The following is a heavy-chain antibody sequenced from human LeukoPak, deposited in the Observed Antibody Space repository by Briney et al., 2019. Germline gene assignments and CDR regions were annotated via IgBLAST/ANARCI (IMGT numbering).Heavy chain of an antibody. Sequence: GGSLRLSCAASGFTFDDYAMHWVRQAPGKCLEWVSLISWDGGSTYYADSVKGRFTISRDNSKNSLYLQMNSLRAEDTALYYCAKDSGSGWYLDYWGQGTLVTVSS. D-gene: IGHD6-19*01. J-gene: IGHJ4*02. V-gene: IGHV3-43D*03. CDR2: ISWDGGST. CDR1: GFTFDDYA. CDR3: AKDSGSGWYLDY.